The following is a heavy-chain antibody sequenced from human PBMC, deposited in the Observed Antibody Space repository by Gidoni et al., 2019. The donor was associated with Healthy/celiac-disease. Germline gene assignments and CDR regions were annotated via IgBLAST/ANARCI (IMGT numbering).Heavy chain of an antibody. Sequence: QVQLVESGVGVVQPGRSLRLPCAAPGFPFSSYAMHWVRQAPGKGLEWVAVISYDGSNKYYADSVKGRFTISRDNSKNTLYLQMNSLRAEDTAVYYCARCMTTVTSSFDYWGQGTLVTVSS. CDR3: ARCMTTVTSSFDY. D-gene: IGHD4-17*01. CDR1: GFPFSSYA. J-gene: IGHJ4*02. CDR2: ISYDGSNK. V-gene: IGHV3-30-3*01.